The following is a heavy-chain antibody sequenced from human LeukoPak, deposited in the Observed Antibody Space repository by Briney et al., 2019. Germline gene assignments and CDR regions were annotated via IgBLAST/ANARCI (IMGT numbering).Heavy chain of an antibody. D-gene: IGHD6-19*01. CDR2: ISSSSSYI. CDR3: ASQGYSSGWYFYY. CDR1: GFTFSSYS. Sequence: GGSLRLSCAASGFTFSSYSMNWVRQAPGKGLELVTSISSSSSYIYYADSVKGRFTISRDNAKNSLYLQMNSLRAEDTAVYYCASQGYSSGWYFYYWGQGTLVTVSS. J-gene: IGHJ4*02. V-gene: IGHV3-21*01.